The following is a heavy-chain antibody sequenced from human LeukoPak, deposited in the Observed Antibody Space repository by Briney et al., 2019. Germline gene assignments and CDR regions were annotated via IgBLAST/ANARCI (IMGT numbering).Heavy chain of an antibody. CDR2: IWYDGSNK. D-gene: IGHD6-19*01. Sequence: GGSLRLSCAASGFTFSSYGMHWVRQAPGKGLEWVAVIWYDGSNKYYADSVKGRFTISRDNSKNTLYLQMNSLRAEDTAVYYCARDIRTGYSSGLVDYWGQGTLVTVS. J-gene: IGHJ4*02. V-gene: IGHV3-33*01. CDR1: GFTFSSYG. CDR3: ARDIRTGYSSGLVDY.